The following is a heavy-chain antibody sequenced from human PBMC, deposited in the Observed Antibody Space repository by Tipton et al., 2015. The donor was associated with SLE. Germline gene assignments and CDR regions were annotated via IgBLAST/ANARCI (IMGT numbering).Heavy chain of an antibody. CDR1: GGSVSSSSYY. CDR3: ARDGLGWGYYYYMDV. V-gene: IGHV4-39*07. D-gene: IGHD5/OR15-5a*01. Sequence: TLSLTCTVSGGSVSSSSYYWGWIRQPPGRGLEWIESVYYSGSTYYNPSLKSRVIISVDTSKNQFSLKLSSVTAADTAVYYCARDGLGWGYYYYMDVWGKGTTVTVSS. J-gene: IGHJ6*03. CDR2: VYYSGST.